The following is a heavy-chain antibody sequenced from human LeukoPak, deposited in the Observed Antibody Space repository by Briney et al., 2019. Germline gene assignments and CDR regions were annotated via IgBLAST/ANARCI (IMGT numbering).Heavy chain of an antibody. D-gene: IGHD6-13*01. CDR3: ARSRQSSSWYMVDP. CDR1: GYTFTSYD. Sequence: AASVKVSCKASGYTFTSYDINWVRQATGQGLEWMGWMNPNSGNTGYAQKFQGRVTMTRNTSISTAYMELSSLRSEDTAVCYCARSRQSSSWYMVDPWGQGTLVTVSS. J-gene: IGHJ5*02. V-gene: IGHV1-8*01. CDR2: MNPNSGNT.